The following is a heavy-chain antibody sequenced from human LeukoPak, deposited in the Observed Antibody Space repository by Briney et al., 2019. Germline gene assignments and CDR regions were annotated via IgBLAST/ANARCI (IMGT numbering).Heavy chain of an antibody. CDR3: ARVEGY. V-gene: IGHV4-30-2*01. J-gene: IGHJ4*02. CDR1: GGSISSGDYY. CDR2: IDHSGST. Sequence: SQTPSLTCTVSGGSISSGDYYWSWIRQPPGKGLDWIGYIDHSGSTYYSPSLRSRVTISVDRSKNQFTLKLTSVTAADTAVYYCARVEGYWGQGTLVTVSS.